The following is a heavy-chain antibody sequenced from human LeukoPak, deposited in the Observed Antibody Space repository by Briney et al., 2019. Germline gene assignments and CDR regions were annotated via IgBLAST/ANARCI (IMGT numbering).Heavy chain of an antibody. CDR1: GYTFTGYY. CDR3: ARDEDSSRWYPDY. CDR2: INPNSGGT. V-gene: IGHV1-2*02. D-gene: IGHD6-19*01. Sequence: GASVKVSCKASGYTFTGYYMHWVRQAPGQGLEWMGWINPNSGGTNYAQKFQGRVTMTRDTSISTAYMELSRLRSDDTAVYYCARDEDSSRWYPDYWGQGTLVTVFS. J-gene: IGHJ4*02.